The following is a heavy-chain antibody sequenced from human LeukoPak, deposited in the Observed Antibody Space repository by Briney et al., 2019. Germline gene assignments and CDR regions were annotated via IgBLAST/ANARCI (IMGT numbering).Heavy chain of an antibody. V-gene: IGHV3-48*04. CDR2: ISSSGSTI. Sequence: PGGSLRLSCAASGFTFSSYSMNWVRQAPGKGLEWVSYISSSGSTIYYADSVKGRFTISRDNAKNSLYLQMNSLRAEDTAVYYCARDVSSGYYYGYFDYWGQGTLVTVSS. D-gene: IGHD3-22*01. J-gene: IGHJ4*02. CDR1: GFTFSSYS. CDR3: ARDVSSGYYYGYFDY.